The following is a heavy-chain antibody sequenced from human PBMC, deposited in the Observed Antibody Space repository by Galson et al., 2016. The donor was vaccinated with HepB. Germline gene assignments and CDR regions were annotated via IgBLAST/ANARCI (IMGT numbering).Heavy chain of an antibody. CDR3: ATVVVGRGTKMFDY. Sequence: SLRLSCAASGFTFSSYWMNWLRQAPGKGLEWVANINQVGSEEYYVDSVNGRFTISRDNTKNLMYLQMNSLRAEDTAVYYCATVVVGRGTKMFDYWGQRTLVPVSS. V-gene: IGHV3-7*03. CDR1: GFTFSSYW. CDR2: INQVGSEE. J-gene: IGHJ4*02. D-gene: IGHD2-21*01.